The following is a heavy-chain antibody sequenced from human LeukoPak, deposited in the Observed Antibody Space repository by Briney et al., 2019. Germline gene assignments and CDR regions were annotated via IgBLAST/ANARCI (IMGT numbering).Heavy chain of an antibody. CDR2: IYYSGST. V-gene: IGHV4-34*01. CDR1: GGSFSGYY. Sequence: PSETLSLTCAVYGGSFSGYYWSWIRQPPGKGLEWIGSIYYSGSTYYNPSLKSRVTISVDTSKNQFSLKLSSVTAADTAVYYCARGRGYYYDSSGPRVFDIWGQGTMVTVSS. CDR3: ARGRGYYYDSSGPRVFDI. D-gene: IGHD3-22*01. J-gene: IGHJ3*02.